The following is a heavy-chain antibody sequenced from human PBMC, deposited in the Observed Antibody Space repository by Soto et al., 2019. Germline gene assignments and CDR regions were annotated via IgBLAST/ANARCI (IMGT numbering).Heavy chain of an antibody. CDR1: GGTFSSYA. CDR3: ARWGGVVGEGVCSGPLDF. Sequence: QVQLVQSGAEVKKPGSSVKVSCKASGGTFSSYAFSWVRQAPGQGLEWMGLIVPKLATANYAQKFQGRVTITADESTSTVKMDLSSLTSEDTAIYYCARWGGVVGEGVCSGPLDFWGQGTPVTVSS. V-gene: IGHV1-69*01. CDR2: IVPKLATA. J-gene: IGHJ4*02. D-gene: IGHD2-21*01.